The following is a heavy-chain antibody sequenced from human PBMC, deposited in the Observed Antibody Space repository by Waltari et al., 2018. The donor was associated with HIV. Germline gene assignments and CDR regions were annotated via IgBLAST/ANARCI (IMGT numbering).Heavy chain of an antibody. J-gene: IGHJ6*01. CDR2: VNHVGRT. Sequence: QVHLEQWGTGLLRPSETLSLTCAVYGGSFSGYYWGWIRPSPGRGLEWIGEVNHVGRTNYSPSLKGRVTVSVDTSKNQFSLTMRSVTAADTAVYYCARDSAPGLAVDDDDGEFFYYGLDVWGQGTTVTVSS. CDR3: ARDSAPGLAVDDDDGEFFYYGLDV. D-gene: IGHD6-19*01. V-gene: IGHV4-34*01. CDR1: GGSFSGYY.